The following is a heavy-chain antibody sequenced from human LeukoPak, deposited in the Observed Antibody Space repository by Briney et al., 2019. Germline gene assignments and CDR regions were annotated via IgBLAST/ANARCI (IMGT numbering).Heavy chain of an antibody. CDR2: INSRSSDI. V-gene: IGHV3-48*01. J-gene: IGHJ4*02. CDR3: ARDGVALY. D-gene: IGHD2-15*01. Sequence: GGSLRLSCTASGFTFSNDGMSWVPQAPGKRPEWISYINSRSSDIHYADSVRGRFTIYRDNVKNSLFLKMNSLRAEDTAVYFCARDGVALYWGQGTLVTVSS. CDR1: GFTFSNDG.